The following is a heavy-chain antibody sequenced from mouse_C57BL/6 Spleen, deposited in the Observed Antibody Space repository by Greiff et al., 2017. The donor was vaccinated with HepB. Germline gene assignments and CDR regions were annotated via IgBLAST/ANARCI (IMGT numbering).Heavy chain of an antibody. J-gene: IGHJ2*01. V-gene: IGHV1-26*01. Sequence: EVQLQQSGPELVKPGASVKISCKASGYTFTDYYMNWVKQSHAKSLEWIGDINPNNGGTSYNQKFKGKATLTVDKSSSTAYMELRSLTSEDSAVYYCARRGTTDYFDYWGQGTTLTVSS. CDR3: ARRGTTDYFDY. D-gene: IGHD1-1*01. CDR1: GYTFTDYY. CDR2: INPNNGGT.